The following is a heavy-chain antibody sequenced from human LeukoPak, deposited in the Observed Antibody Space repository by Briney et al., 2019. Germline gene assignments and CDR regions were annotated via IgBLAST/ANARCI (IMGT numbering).Heavy chain of an antibody. CDR2: ISAYNGNT. D-gene: IGHD3-22*01. CDR1: GYTFTSYG. Sequence: ASVKVSCKASGYTFTSYGISWVRQAPGQGLERMGWISAYNGNTNYAQKLQGRVTMTTDTSTSTAYMELRSLRSDDTAVYYCARDLRETYYDSSGYYHVPDYWGQGTLVTVSS. V-gene: IGHV1-18*01. CDR3: ARDLRETYYDSSGYYHVPDY. J-gene: IGHJ4*02.